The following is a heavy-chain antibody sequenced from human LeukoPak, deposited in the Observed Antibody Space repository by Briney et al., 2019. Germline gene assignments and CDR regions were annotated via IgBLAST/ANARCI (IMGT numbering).Heavy chain of an antibody. D-gene: IGHD1-26*01. CDR2: ISSSSSYI. Sequence: GGSLRLSCAASGFTFSSYSMNWVRQAPGKGLEWVSSISSSSSYIYYADSVKGRFTISRDNAKNSLYLQMNSLRAEDTAVYYCARDRPYSGSYYYIFDYWGQGTLVTVSA. J-gene: IGHJ4*02. CDR1: GFTFSSYS. V-gene: IGHV3-21*01. CDR3: ARDRPYSGSYYYIFDY.